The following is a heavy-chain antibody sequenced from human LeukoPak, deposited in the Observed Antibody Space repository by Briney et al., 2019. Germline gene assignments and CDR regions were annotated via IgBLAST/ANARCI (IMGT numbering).Heavy chain of an antibody. V-gene: IGHV3-23*01. CDR1: GFTFGSYA. Sequence: HTGGSLRLSCVGSGFTFGSYAMSWVRQAPGKGLEWVSLISGSGGVTYYADSVKGRFTISKDHSKNTLYLQMNSLRAEDTATYSCAKEWDGSGTRLGWFDPWGQGTLVTVSS. J-gene: IGHJ5*02. D-gene: IGHD3-10*01. CDR3: AKEWDGSGTRLGWFDP. CDR2: ISGSGGVT.